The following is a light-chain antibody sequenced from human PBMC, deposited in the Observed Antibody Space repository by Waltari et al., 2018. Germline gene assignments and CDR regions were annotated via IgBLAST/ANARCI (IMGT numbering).Light chain of an antibody. CDR1: QGISNY. V-gene: IGKV1-17*01. CDR3: LQYNSAPLT. CDR2: DAS. J-gene: IGKJ4*01. Sequence: DIQMTQSPSSLPALLGDKFPILSRASQGISNYLNWYQQKPGKAPKRLIYDASSLQSGVPSRFSGSGSGTVFTLTISSLQPEDFATYYCLQYNSAPLTFGGGTKVEIK.